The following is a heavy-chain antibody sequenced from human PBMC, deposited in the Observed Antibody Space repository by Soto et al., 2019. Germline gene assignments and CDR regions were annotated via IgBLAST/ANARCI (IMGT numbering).Heavy chain of an antibody. J-gene: IGHJ6*03. Sequence: SGTLSLTCTVSGGSISSGGYYWSWIRQHPGKGLEWIGNIYYSGSTYYNPSLKSRVTISVDTSRDQFSLKLSSVTAADTAVYYCARQVVRGGNYYYFYMDVWAKRPTVSVSS. CDR3: ARQVVRGGNYYYFYMDV. V-gene: IGHV4-39*01. D-gene: IGHD3-10*01. CDR1: GGSISSGGYY. CDR2: IYYSGST.